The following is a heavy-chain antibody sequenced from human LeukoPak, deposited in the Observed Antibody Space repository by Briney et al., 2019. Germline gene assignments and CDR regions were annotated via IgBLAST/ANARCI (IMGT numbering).Heavy chain of an antibody. CDR1: GFTVSSNS. V-gene: IGHV3-53*01. CDR3: AGRAGAYSHPYDY. D-gene: IGHD4/OR15-4a*01. CDR2: IYSDNT. J-gene: IGHJ4*02. Sequence: GGSLRLSCTVSGFTVSSNSMSWVRQAPGKGLEWVSFIYSDNTHYSDSVKGRFTISRDNSKNTLYLQMNSLRAEDTAVYYCAGRAGAYSHPYDYWGQGTLVTVSS.